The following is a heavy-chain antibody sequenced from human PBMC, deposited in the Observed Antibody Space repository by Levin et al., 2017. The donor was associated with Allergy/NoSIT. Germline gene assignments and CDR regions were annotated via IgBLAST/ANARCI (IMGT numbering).Heavy chain of an antibody. D-gene: IGHD5-12*01. CDR3: ARSPSGYASGPAYNWFDP. Sequence: SETLSLTCAVSGGSISSSNWWSWVRQPPGKGLEWIGEIYHSGSTNYNPSLKSRVTISVDKSKNQFSLKLSSVTAADTAVYYCARSPSGYASGPAYNWFDPWGQGTLVTVSS. CDR2: IYHSGST. J-gene: IGHJ5*02. V-gene: IGHV4-4*02. CDR1: GGSISSSNW.